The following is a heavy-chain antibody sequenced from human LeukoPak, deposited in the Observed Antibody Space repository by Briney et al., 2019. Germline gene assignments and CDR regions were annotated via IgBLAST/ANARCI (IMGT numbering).Heavy chain of an antibody. J-gene: IGHJ6*02. CDR3: ARDAGYSSSWYFHYGMDV. D-gene: IGHD6-13*01. V-gene: IGHV1-2*02. Sequence: ASVKVSSKASGYTFSGYYMYWVRPSPGQGLEWMGWINPNSGGTNYAQKFQGRVTMTRDTFISTAYMELSRLRSDDTAVYYCARDAGYSSSWYFHYGMDVWGQGTTVTVSS. CDR1: GYTFSGYY. CDR2: INPNSGGT.